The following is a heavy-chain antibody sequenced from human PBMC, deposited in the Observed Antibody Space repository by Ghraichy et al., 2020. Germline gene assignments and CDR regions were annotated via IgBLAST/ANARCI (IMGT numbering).Heavy chain of an antibody. J-gene: IGHJ3*02. CDR3: ARVGYSDYGRSAFDI. V-gene: IGHV4-34*01. D-gene: IGHD5-12*01. CDR1: GGSFSDYY. CDR2: INHSGST. Sequence: SQTLSLTCAVYGGSFSDYYWSWIRQPPGKGLEWIGEINHSGSTNYNPSLKSRVTISLDTSKNHFSLKLSSVTAADTAVYYCARVGYSDYGRSAFDIWGQGTMVTVSS.